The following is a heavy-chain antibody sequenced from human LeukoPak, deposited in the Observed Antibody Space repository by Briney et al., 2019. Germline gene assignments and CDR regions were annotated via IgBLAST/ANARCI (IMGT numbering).Heavy chain of an antibody. CDR2: INPYNGNT. D-gene: IGHD2-8*01. CDR3: ARDFTPPHCTTPNCPRGGWFDP. J-gene: IGHJ5*02. CDR1: DYTFSNYG. V-gene: IGHV1-18*01. Sequence: ALAKVSCKASDYTFSNYGISWVRQAPGQGLEWMGWINPYNGNTRYAENLQGRVTVTTDTSTSTAYMELRSLRSDDTAIYYCARDFTPPHCTTPNCPRGGWFDPWGQGTLVTVSS.